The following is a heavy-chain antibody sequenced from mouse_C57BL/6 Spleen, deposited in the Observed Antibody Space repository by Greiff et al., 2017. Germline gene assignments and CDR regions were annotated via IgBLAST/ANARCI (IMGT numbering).Heavy chain of an antibody. D-gene: IGHD2-3*01. CDR1: GFNIKDDY. J-gene: IGHJ3*01. Sequence: EVQLQESGAELVRPGASVKLSCTASGFNIKDDYMHWVKQRPEQGLEWIGWIDPENGDAEYASKFQGQATITADTSSNTAYLQLSSLTSEDTAVYYCTPDGYYPFAYWGQGTLVTVSA. CDR3: TPDGYYPFAY. CDR2: IDPENGDA. V-gene: IGHV14-4*01.